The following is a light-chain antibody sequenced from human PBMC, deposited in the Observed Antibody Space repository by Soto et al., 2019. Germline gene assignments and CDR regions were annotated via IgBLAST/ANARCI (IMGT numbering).Light chain of an antibody. Sequence: EIVMTQSPATLSVSPGERATLSCRASQSVSSNLAWYQQKPGQAPRLPIYGASTRATGIPARFSGSGSGTEFTLTISSLQSEEFAVYYCQQYNNWPQTVGQGTQVEIK. CDR2: GAS. CDR3: QQYNNWPQT. V-gene: IGKV3-15*01. CDR1: QSVSSN. J-gene: IGKJ1*01.